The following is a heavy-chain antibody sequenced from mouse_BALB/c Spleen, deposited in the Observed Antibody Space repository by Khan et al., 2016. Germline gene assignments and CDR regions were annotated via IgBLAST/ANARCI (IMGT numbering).Heavy chain of an antibody. V-gene: IGHV1-87*01. CDR1: GYTFTTYW. Sequence: QVQLKQSGAELARLGASVKLSCKATGYTFTTYWMQWVTQRPGQGLEWIGAISPGDGDTRYTQKFKGKATLTADKSSSIAYMQLSSLASEDAAVSYCARGNSYYDYDYWGRGATGSDSS. J-gene: IGHJ2*01. D-gene: IGHD2-4*01. CDR3: ARGNSYYDYDY. CDR2: ISPGDGDT.